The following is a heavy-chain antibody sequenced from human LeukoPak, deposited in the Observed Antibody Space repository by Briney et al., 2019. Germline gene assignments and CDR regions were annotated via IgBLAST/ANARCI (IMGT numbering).Heavy chain of an antibody. Sequence: PGGTLRLSCAASGFTFSSYGMSWVRQAPGKGLEWVSFIYTTGSTHSSDSVKGRFTISRDSSKNTLYLQMNSLRTEDTAVYYCARRAGDYSHPYDYWGQGTLVTVSS. CDR3: ARRAGDYSHPYDY. CDR2: IYTTGST. D-gene: IGHD3-22*01. CDR1: GFTFSSYG. V-gene: IGHV3-53*01. J-gene: IGHJ4*02.